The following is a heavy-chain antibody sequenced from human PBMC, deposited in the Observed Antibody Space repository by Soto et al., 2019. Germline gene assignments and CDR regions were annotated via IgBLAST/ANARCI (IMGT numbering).Heavy chain of an antibody. J-gene: IGHJ6*02. CDR1: GGSFSGYC. CDR3: ARVVYYYGSGSYLRGYYYCGIEV. D-gene: IGHD3-10*01. Sequence: SETLSLTCAVYGGSFSGYCWSCIRQPPGKGLEWIVEINHSGSTNYNPSLKSRVKISVDKSKNQFSLKLSHVTAADTAVYYCARVVYYYGSGSYLRGYYYCGIEVGGQGNTVT. V-gene: IGHV4-34*01. CDR2: INHSGST.